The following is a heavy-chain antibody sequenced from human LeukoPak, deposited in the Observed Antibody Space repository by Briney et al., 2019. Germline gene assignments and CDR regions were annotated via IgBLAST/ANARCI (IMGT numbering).Heavy chain of an antibody. Sequence: PSETLSLTCAVSGYSISSGYYWGWIRQPPGKGLEWIGSFFHSGSTHYNTSLRRRVTISVDTSKNQFSLKLSSVTAADTAVYFCARDDYGDYISAYWGQGTLVTVSS. CDR3: ARDDYGDYISAY. D-gene: IGHD4-17*01. CDR1: GYSISSGYY. CDR2: FFHSGST. V-gene: IGHV4-38-2*01. J-gene: IGHJ4*02.